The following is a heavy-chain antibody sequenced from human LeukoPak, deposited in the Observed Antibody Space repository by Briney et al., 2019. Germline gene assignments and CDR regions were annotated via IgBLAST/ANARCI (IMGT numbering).Heavy chain of an antibody. J-gene: IGHJ3*02. D-gene: IGHD4-17*01. CDR1: GFTFSSYD. V-gene: IGHV3-13*01. CDR2: IGTAGDT. Sequence: PGGSLTLSCAASGFTFSSYDMLWVRQATGKGLEWFSSIGTAGDTYYPGSVKGRFTISRENAKNTLNLQINSLRAGETAVYYCARGGSVTTGPDHAFDIWGQGKMVTVSS. CDR3: ARGGSVTTGPDHAFDI.